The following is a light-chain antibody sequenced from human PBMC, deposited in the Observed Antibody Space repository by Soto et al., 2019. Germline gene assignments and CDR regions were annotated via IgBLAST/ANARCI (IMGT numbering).Light chain of an antibody. CDR1: SGHSSYI. V-gene: IGLV4-60*03. J-gene: IGLJ2*01. CDR2: LEGSGSY. CDR3: ETWDSNTVV. Sequence: QAVLTQSSSASASLGSSVKLTRTLSSGHSSYIIAWHQQQPGKAPRYLMKLEGSGSYNKGSGVPDRFSGSSSGADRYLTISNLQSEDEADYYCETWDSNTVVFGGGTQLTVL.